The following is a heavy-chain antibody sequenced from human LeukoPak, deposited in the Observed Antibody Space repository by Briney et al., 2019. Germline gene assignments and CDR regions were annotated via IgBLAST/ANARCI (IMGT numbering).Heavy chain of an antibody. CDR3: ARESRYAFDI. CDR1: GGSISSTYW. J-gene: IGHJ3*02. V-gene: IGHV4-4*02. CDR2: IYHSGST. Sequence: SSETLSLTCAVSGGSISSTYWWSWVRQPPGKGLEWIGEIYHSGSTNYKPSLKSRVTISLDKSKNQISLKLSSVTAADTAVYYCARESRYAFDIWGQGTMVTVSS.